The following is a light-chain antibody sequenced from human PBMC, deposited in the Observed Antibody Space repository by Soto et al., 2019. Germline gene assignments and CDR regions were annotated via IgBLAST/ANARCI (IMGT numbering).Light chain of an antibody. Sequence: DFQMTQSPSSLSASVGDRVTITCRASQSISSSLNWYQQKPGKAPELLIFAASSLQSGVPSRFSGSRSGPDFTLTISSLQPEDFATYYCQQSYSSPPTFGQGTKVDIK. CDR3: QQSYSSPPT. CDR1: QSISSS. CDR2: AAS. V-gene: IGKV1-39*01. J-gene: IGKJ1*01.